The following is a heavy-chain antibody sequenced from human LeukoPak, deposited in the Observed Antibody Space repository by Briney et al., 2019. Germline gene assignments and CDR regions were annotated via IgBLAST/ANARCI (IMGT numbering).Heavy chain of an antibody. V-gene: IGHV3-66*01. Sequence: GGSLRLSCAASGFTFSSYWMSWVRQAPGKGLEWVSVIYSGGSTYYADSVKGRFTISRDNSKNTLYLQMNSLRAEDTAVYYCARDRGIADDCWGQGTLVTVSS. CDR3: ARDRGIADDC. D-gene: IGHD6-13*01. J-gene: IGHJ4*02. CDR2: IYSGGST. CDR1: GFTFSSYW.